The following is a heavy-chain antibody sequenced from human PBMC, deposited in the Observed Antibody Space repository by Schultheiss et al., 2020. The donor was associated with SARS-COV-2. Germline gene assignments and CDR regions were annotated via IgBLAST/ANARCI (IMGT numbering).Heavy chain of an antibody. CDR1: GFTVSSNY. CDR3: AKEGSYYESYFDY. Sequence: GGSLRLSCAASGFTVSSNYMSWVRQAPGKGLEWVSVIYSGGSTYYADSVKGRFTISRDNSKNTLYLQMNSLRAEDTAVYYCAKEGSYYESYFDYWGQGTLVTVSS. J-gene: IGHJ4*02. V-gene: IGHV3-66*02. CDR2: IYSGGST. D-gene: IGHD1-26*01.